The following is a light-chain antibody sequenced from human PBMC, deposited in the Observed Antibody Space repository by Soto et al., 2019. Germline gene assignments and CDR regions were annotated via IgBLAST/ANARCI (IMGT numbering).Light chain of an antibody. Sequence: DLVLTQTPLSLPVTPGEPASISCRSSQSLLDSADGNTYLDWYLQKAGQSPQLLIHTLSYRASGGPRRFRGRESGTNFTLKISRVEALDVGNYYCMQRLDFPFTFGPGTKVDIK. V-gene: IGKV2-40*01. CDR2: TLS. CDR3: MQRLDFPFT. CDR1: QSLLDSADGNTY. J-gene: IGKJ3*01.